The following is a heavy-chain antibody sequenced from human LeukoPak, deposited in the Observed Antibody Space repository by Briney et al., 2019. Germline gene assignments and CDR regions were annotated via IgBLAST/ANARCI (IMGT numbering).Heavy chain of an antibody. Sequence: SETLSLTCTVSGYSISSGYYWGWIRQPPGKGLEWIGSIYHSGSTYYNPSLKSRVTISVDTSKNQFSLKLSSVTAADTAVYYCARDHVYFDYWGQGTLVTVSS. CDR1: GYSISSGYY. CDR2: IYHSGST. CDR3: ARDHVYFDY. V-gene: IGHV4-38-2*02. J-gene: IGHJ4*02.